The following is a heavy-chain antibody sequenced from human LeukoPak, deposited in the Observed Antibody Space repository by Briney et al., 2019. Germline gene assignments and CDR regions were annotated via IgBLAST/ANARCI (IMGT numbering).Heavy chain of an antibody. V-gene: IGHV4-59*08. CDR1: GGSIRSYY. CDR2: IYNSGST. CDR3: ARHPQYSNSLGDFDI. J-gene: IGHJ3*02. D-gene: IGHD1-26*01. Sequence: SETLSLTCSVSGGSIRSYYWSWIRQPPGKGLEWIGYIYNSGSTNYNPSLKSRVTMPVDTSKNQFSLKLSSVTAADTAVYYCARHPQYSNSLGDFDIWGQGTIVTASS.